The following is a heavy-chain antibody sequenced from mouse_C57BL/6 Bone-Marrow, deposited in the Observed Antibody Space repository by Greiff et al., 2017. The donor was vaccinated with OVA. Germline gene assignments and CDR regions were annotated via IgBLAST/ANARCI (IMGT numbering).Heavy chain of an antibody. V-gene: IGHV1-63*01. J-gene: IGHJ1*03. CDR2: IYPGGGYT. CDR3: ARTHYYGSSHWYFDV. Sequence: VQLQQSGAELVRPGTSVKMSCKASGYTFTNYWIGWAKQRPGHGLEWIGDIYPGGGYTNYNEKFKGKATLTADNSSSTAYMQFSSLTSEDSAIYYCARTHYYGSSHWYFDVWGTGTTVTVSS. D-gene: IGHD1-1*01. CDR1: GYTFTNYW.